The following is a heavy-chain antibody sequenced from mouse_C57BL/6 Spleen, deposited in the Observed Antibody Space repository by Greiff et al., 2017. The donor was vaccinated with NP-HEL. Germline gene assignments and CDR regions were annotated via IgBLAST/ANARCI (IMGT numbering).Heavy chain of an antibody. CDR3: ARGYYDYERSYAMDY. D-gene: IGHD2-4*01. CDR2: ISSGSSTI. V-gene: IGHV5-17*01. CDR1: GFTFSDYG. Sequence: EVKLVESGGGLVKPGGSLKLSCAASGFTFSDYGMHWVRQAPEKGLEWVAYISSGSSTIYYADTVKGRFTISRDNAKNTLFLQMTSLRSEDTAMYYCARGYYDYERSYAMDYWGQGTSVTVSS. J-gene: IGHJ4*01.